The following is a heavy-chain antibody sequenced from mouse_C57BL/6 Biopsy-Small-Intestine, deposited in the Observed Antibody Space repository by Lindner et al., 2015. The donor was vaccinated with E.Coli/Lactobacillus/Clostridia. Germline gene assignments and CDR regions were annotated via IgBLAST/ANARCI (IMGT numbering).Heavy chain of an antibody. CDR3: ARDYSNDHRLFDF. V-gene: IGHV1-19*01. D-gene: IGHD2-12*01. CDR1: GYLFTGYY. J-gene: IGHJ4*01. Sequence: SVKVSCKTSGYLFTGYYMHWVRQAPGQGLEWMGWIDPYRGGTSYAQKFLGRVTMTRDTSINTAYMELSSLRSDDTAVYYCARDYSNDHRLFDFWGQGTLVTVSS. CDR2: IDPYRGGT.